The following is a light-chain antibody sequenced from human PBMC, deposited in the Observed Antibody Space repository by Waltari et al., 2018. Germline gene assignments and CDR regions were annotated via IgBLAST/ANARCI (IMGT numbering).Light chain of an antibody. CDR3: QETYSSPPST. V-gene: IGKV3-11*01. J-gene: IGKJ1*01. CDR1: QSVNKY. CDR2: DAS. Sequence: EIVLTQSPATLSMSPGERATLSCRASQSVNKYLAWYQQRPGQAPRLLIYDASNRATGIPARFSGSGSGTEFTLTISSLEPEDFATYYCQETYSSPPSTFGPGTKVESK.